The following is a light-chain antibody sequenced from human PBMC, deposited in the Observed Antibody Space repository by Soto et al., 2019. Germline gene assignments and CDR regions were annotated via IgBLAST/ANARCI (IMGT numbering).Light chain of an antibody. Sequence: DIQMTQSPSTLSGSVGDRVTITCRASQTISSWLAWYQQKPGKAPKLLIYKASSLESGVPSRFSGSGTGTEFTLTISSLQPEDFATYYCQQYHTDWTFGQGTKVDIK. CDR1: QTISSW. CDR2: KAS. V-gene: IGKV1-5*03. J-gene: IGKJ1*01. CDR3: QQYHTDWT.